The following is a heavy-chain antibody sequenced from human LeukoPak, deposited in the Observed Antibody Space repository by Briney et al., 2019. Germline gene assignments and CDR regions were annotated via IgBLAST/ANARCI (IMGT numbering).Heavy chain of an antibody. J-gene: IGHJ4*02. D-gene: IGHD3-22*01. CDR1: GGTFSSYA. V-gene: IGHV1-69*13. Sequence: ASVKVSCKASGGTFSSYAISWVRQAPGQGLEWMGGIIPIFGTANYAQKFQGRVTITADESTSTAYMELSSLRSEDTAVYYCARRYYYDSSGYDDCWGQGTLVTVSS. CDR3: ARRYYYDSSGYDDC. CDR2: IIPIFGTA.